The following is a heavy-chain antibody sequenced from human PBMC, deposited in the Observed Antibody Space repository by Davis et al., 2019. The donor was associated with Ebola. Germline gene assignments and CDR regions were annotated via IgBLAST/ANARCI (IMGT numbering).Heavy chain of an antibody. Sequence: GESLKISCAASGFTFSSYAMHWVRQAPGKGLEYVSAISNNGGSTYYANSVKGRFTISRDNSKNTLYLQMGSLRAEDMAVYYCHPITMIDYWGQGTLVTVSS. CDR2: ISNNGGST. J-gene: IGHJ4*02. CDR3: HPITMIDY. CDR1: GFTFSSYA. D-gene: IGHD3-22*01. V-gene: IGHV3-64*01.